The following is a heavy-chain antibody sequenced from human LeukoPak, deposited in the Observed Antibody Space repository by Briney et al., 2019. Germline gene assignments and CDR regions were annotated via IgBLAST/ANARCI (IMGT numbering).Heavy chain of an antibody. CDR2: ISLDGSNK. V-gene: IGHV3-30-3*02. D-gene: IGHD3-9*01. CDR3: AKREARSFEL. CDR1: GFTFSSYG. J-gene: IGHJ4*02. Sequence: GGSLRLSCAASGFTFSSYGMHWVRQAPGKGLEWVAVISLDGSNKYYADSVKGRFTISRDNSKTTLYLQMNSLRAEDTALYFSAKREARSFELWGQGTLVTVSS.